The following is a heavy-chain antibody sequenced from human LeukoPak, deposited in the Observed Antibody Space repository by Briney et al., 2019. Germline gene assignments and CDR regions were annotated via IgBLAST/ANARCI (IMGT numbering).Heavy chain of an antibody. CDR3: ARGVGHTAMAKDFDY. V-gene: IGHV4-61*02. CDR1: GGSLTSGSYY. Sequence: SETLSLTCSVSGGSLTSGSYYWSWIRQPAGKGLEWIERICTSGSTNYNPSLKSRVTISIDTSKNQFSLKLSSVTAADTAVYYCARGVGHTAMAKDFDYWGQGTLVTVSS. CDR2: ICTSGST. J-gene: IGHJ4*02. D-gene: IGHD5-18*01.